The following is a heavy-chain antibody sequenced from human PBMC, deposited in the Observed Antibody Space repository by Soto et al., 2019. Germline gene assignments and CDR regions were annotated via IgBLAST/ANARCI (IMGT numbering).Heavy chain of an antibody. CDR3: AKESHDYGDYSDY. Sequence: QVQLVESGGGVVQPGRSLRLSCAASGFTFSSYGMHWVRQAPGKGLEWVAVISYDGSNKYYADSVKGRFIISRDNSKNTLYLQMNSLRAEDTAVYYCAKESHDYGDYSDYWGQGTLVTVSS. V-gene: IGHV3-30*18. CDR2: ISYDGSNK. CDR1: GFTFSSYG. J-gene: IGHJ4*02. D-gene: IGHD4-17*01.